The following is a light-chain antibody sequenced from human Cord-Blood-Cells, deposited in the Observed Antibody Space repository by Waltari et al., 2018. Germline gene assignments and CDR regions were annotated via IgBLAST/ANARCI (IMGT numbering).Light chain of an antibody. Sequence: VFTQSPAALSLSTAERASLSFRASQSVSSYLALYQQKPGQATRLLIYDASNRATGIPARFSGSGSGTDFTLTISSLEPEDYAVYSCQQRSNWPPKWTFGQGTKVEIK. CDR1: QSVSSY. V-gene: IGKV3-11*01. CDR2: DAS. J-gene: IGKJ1*01. CDR3: QQRSNWPPKWT.